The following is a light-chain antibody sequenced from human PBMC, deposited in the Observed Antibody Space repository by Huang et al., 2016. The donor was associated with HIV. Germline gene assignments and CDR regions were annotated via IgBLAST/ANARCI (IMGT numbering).Light chain of an antibody. V-gene: IGKV2-29*02. CDR3: MQGIHLPGT. CDR2: EVS. Sequence: DIVMTQAPLSLSVTPGQPASISCKSSQSLLHGDGKPYLYWELQKPGQSPQLLIYEVSSRVFGVPDRVSGSGSGTYFTLKISRVEAEDVGVYYCMQGIHLPGTFGQGTKVEIK. J-gene: IGKJ1*01. CDR1: QSLLHGDGKPY.